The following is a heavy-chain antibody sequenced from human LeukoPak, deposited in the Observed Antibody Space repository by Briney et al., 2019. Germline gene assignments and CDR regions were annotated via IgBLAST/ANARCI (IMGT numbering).Heavy chain of an antibody. CDR3: ARDASYLRGRRAGRYFDY. CDR2: IYYSGST. CDR1: GGSISSYY. D-gene: IGHD3-16*02. V-gene: IGHV4-59*01. Sequence: SETLSLTCTVSGGSISSYYWSWIRQPPGKGLEWIGYIYYSGSTNYNPSLKSRVTILVDTSKNQFSLKLSSVTAADTAVYYCARDASYLRGRRAGRYFDYWGQGTLVTVSS. J-gene: IGHJ4*02.